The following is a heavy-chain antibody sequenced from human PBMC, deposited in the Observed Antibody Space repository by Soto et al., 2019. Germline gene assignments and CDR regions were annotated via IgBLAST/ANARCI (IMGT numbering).Heavy chain of an antibody. J-gene: IGHJ6*02. D-gene: IGHD1-7*01. CDR3: ARETTVGYYYYGMDV. V-gene: IGHV3-23*01. CDR1: GFTFNNYA. CDR2: ISGSGGTT. Sequence: GGSLRLSCAASGFTFNNYAMSWVRQAPGEGLEWVSAISGSGGTTYYAESVKGRFTISRDDAKNTLYLQMNSLRAEDTAVFYCARETTVGYYYYGMDVWGQGTTVTVSS.